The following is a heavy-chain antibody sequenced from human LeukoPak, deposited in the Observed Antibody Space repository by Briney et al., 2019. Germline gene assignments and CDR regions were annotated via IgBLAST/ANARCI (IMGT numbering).Heavy chain of an antibody. D-gene: IGHD1-26*01. Sequence: GGSLRLSSVPSVFTFSIYAMTWVRQAPGKRLEWVSSINTGGGSAFYADSVKGRFTISRDNYKNTLYLQMNSLRAEDTAVYYCARDPRVGASAAEYFQNWGQGTLVTVSS. CDR1: VFTFSIYA. CDR2: INTGGGSA. J-gene: IGHJ1*01. CDR3: ARDPRVGASAAEYFQN. V-gene: IGHV3-23*01.